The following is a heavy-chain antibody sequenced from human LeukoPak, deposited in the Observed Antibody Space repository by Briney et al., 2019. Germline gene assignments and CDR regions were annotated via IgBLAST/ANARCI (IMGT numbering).Heavy chain of an antibody. J-gene: IGHJ4*02. V-gene: IGHV4-59*01. D-gene: IGHD2-15*01. CDR1: GGSISSYY. CDR3: AREKSPDYCSGASCYFDY. Sequence: SETLSLTCTVSGGSISSYYWSWIRQPPGKGLEWIGYIYYSGSTNYNPSLKSRATISGDTSKNQFSLKLSSVTAADTAVYYCAREKSPDYCSGASCYFDYWGQGTLVTVSP. CDR2: IYYSGST.